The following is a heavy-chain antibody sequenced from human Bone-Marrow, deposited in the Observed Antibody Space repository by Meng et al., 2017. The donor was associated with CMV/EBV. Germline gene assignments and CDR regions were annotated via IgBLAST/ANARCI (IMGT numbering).Heavy chain of an antibody. V-gene: IGHV1-69*05. CDR2: IIPIFGTA. CDR1: GGTFSSYA. J-gene: IGHJ5*02. D-gene: IGHD2-2*01. Sequence: SVKVSCKASGGTFSSYAISWVRQAPGQGLEWMGGIIPIFGTANYAQKFQGRVTITTDESTSTAYMELSSLTSEETAVYYCARVGLPAANNWFEPWGQGTLVTVSS. CDR3: ARVGLPAANNWFEP.